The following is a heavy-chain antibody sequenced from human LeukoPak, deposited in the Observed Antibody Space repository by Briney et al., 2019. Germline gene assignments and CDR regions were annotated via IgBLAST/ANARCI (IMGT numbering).Heavy chain of an antibody. CDR3: ARDPGDYVWGSYRYGFDY. J-gene: IGHJ4*02. CDR2: IKQDGSEK. D-gene: IGHD3-16*02. V-gene: IGHV3-7*01. CDR1: GFTFSNYW. Sequence: GGSLRLSCAASGFTFSNYWMSWVRQAPGKGLEWVANIKQDGSEKYYVDSVKGRFTISRDNAKNSLYLQMNSLRAEDTAVYYCARDPGDYVWGSYRYGFDYWGQGTLVTVSS.